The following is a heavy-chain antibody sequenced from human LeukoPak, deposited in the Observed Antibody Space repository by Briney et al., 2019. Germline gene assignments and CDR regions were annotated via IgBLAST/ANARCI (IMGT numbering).Heavy chain of an antibody. J-gene: IGHJ5*02. CDR3: ARDFGVEDDFWSAYHTGDS. CDR1: GFTFSSYA. CDR2: ISGSGGST. D-gene: IGHD3-3*01. V-gene: IGHV3-23*01. Sequence: PGGSLRLSCAASGFTFSSYAMSWVRQAPGKGLEWVSAISGSGGSTYYADSVKGRFTISRDNSKNTLYLQMNSLRAEDTAVYHCARDFGVEDDFWSAYHTGDSWGQGTLVTVSS.